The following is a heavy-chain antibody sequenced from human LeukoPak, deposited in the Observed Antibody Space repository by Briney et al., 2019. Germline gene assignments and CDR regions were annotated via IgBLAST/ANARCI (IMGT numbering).Heavy chain of an antibody. J-gene: IGHJ4*02. Sequence: ASVKVSCKASGYTFTSYGISWVRQAPGQGLEWMGWINPNSGGTNYAQKFQGRVTMTRDTSISTAYMELSRLRSDDTAVYYCARDVRGKSGSRSIRRFDYWGQGTLVTVSS. CDR1: GYTFTSYG. CDR2: INPNSGGT. V-gene: IGHV1-2*02. D-gene: IGHD1-26*01. CDR3: ARDVRGKSGSRSIRRFDY.